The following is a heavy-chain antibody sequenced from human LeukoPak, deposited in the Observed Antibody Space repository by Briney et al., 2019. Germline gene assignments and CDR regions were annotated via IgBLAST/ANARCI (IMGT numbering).Heavy chain of an antibody. J-gene: IGHJ4*02. CDR3: ARDSSGYDQEAAVPY. Sequence: SQTLSLTCTVSGGSISSGSYYWSWIRQPAGKGLEWIGRIYTSGSTNYNPSLKSRVTISVDTSKNQFSLKLSSVTAADTAVYYCARDSSGYDQEAAVPYWGQGTLVTVSS. CDR2: IYTSGST. CDR1: GGSISSGSYY. D-gene: IGHD5-12*01. V-gene: IGHV4-61*02.